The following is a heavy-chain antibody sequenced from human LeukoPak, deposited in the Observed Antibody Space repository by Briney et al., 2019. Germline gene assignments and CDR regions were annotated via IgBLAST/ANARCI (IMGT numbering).Heavy chain of an antibody. J-gene: IGHJ4*02. D-gene: IGHD3-22*01. CDR1: GFTFSILA. V-gene: IGHV3-23*01. Sequence: GGSLRLSCTASGFTFSILAMHWVRQAPGKGLEWVSGISGSGDATYYADSVRGRFTVSRDNSKNTLYLQMSSLRAEDTALYFCARVLSIGFHYDYWGPGTLVTVSS. CDR3: ARVLSIGFHYDY. CDR2: ISGSGDAT.